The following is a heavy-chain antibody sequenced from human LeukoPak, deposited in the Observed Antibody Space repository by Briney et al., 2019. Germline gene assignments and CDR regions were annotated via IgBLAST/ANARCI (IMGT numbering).Heavy chain of an antibody. CDR1: GVSINTCCYY. Sequence: SETLSLTFAVSGVSINTCCYYWSWIRQPPGKGLEWIGYKYYSGSTRYNSSLRSRLTISLDTSNNQFSLRLSSVTAADTAVYYCVRGLSYGFDSDAWGPGTLVIVSS. J-gene: IGHJ5*02. CDR2: KYYSGST. D-gene: IGHD5-18*01. V-gene: IGHV4-61*01. CDR3: VRGLSYGFDSDA.